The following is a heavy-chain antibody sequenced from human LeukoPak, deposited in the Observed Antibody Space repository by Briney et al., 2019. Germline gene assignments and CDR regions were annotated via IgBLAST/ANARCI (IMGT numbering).Heavy chain of an antibody. V-gene: IGHV3-30*18. CDR3: AKEGGYGMDV. D-gene: IGHD3-16*01. CDR2: IPHDGSNK. CDR1: GFTFSSYG. J-gene: IGHJ6*02. Sequence: GGSLRLSCAASGFTFSSYGFHWVRQAPGKGLEWVAVIPHDGSNKYYADSVKGRFTISRDNSKNTLYLQMNTLRAEDTAVYYCAKEGGYGMDVWGQGTTVTVSS.